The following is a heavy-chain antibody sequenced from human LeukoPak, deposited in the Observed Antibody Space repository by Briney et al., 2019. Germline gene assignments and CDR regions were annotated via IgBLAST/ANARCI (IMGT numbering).Heavy chain of an antibody. CDR2: ISYDGSNK. CDR1: GFTFSSYG. V-gene: IGHV3-30*18. Sequence: GGSLRLSCAASGFTFSSYGMHWVRQAPGKGPEWVAVISYDGSNKYYADSVKGRFTISRDNSKNTLYLQMNSLRAEDTAVYYCAKEKTLYYFDYWGQGTLVTVSS. D-gene: IGHD3-16*02. CDR3: AKEKTLYYFDY. J-gene: IGHJ4*02.